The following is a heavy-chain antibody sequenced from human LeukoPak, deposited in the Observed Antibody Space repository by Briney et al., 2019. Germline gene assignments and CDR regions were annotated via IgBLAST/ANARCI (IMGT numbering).Heavy chain of an antibody. Sequence: GGSLRLSCAASGFTFSSYAMSWVRQAPGKGLEWVSAIIGSGGSTYYADSVKGRFTISRDNSKNTLYLQMNSLRAEDTAVYYCAKYLLAYCGGDCSYFDYWGQGTLVTVSS. J-gene: IGHJ4*02. CDR2: IIGSGGST. D-gene: IGHD2-21*02. V-gene: IGHV3-23*01. CDR1: GFTFSSYA. CDR3: AKYLLAYCGGDCSYFDY.